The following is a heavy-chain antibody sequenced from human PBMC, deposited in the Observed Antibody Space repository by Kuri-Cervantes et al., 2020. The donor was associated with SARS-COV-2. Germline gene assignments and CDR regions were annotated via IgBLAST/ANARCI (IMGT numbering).Heavy chain of an antibody. V-gene: IGHV3-7*01. CDR2: IKQDGSEK. Sequence: GGSLRLSCAASGFTFSSYWMSWVRQAPGKGLEWVANIKQDGSEKYYVDSVKGRFTISRDNAKNSLYLQMNSLRAEDTAVYYCARSGGGNRTPFQDWGQGTLVTDSS. D-gene: IGHD4-23*01. CDR1: GFTFSSYW. J-gene: IGHJ1*01. CDR3: ARSGGGNRTPFQD.